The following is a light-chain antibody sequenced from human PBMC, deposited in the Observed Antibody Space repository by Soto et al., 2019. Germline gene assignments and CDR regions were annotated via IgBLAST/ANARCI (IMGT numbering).Light chain of an antibody. Sequence: IVLTQSPGTLSLSPGERGTLSCRASQSVSSSHLAWYQQKPGQAPRLLIYGASTRATDVPDRFSGSGSGADFTLSISRLEPEDFAVYYCQQYGSSPPRTFGQGTKVDIK. CDR3: QQYGSSPPRT. CDR2: GAS. V-gene: IGKV3-20*01. J-gene: IGKJ1*01. CDR1: QSVSSSH.